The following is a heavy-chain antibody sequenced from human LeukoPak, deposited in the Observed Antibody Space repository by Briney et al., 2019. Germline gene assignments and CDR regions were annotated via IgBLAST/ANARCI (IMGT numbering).Heavy chain of an antibody. CDR2: INPNSGGT. J-gene: IGHJ5*02. V-gene: IGHV1-2*02. Sequence: ASVKVSCKASGYTFTGYYMHWVRQAPGRGLEWMGWINPNSGGTNYAQKFQGRVTMTRDTSISTAYMELSRLRSDDTAVYYCARDSTYYYDSSGFRRWFDPWGQGTLVTVSS. D-gene: IGHD3-22*01. CDR3: ARDSTYYYDSSGFRRWFDP. CDR1: GYTFTGYY.